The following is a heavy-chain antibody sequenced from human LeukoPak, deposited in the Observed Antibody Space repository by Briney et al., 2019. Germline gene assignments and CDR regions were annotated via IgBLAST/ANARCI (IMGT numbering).Heavy chain of an antibody. Sequence: SCPTLVNPTQTLTLTCTFSGFSLSTSGMCVSWIRQPPGKALEWLARIDWDDDKYYSTSLKTRLTISKDTSKNQVVLTMTNMDPVDTATYYCARDTTDTAMGTTLDYWGQGTLVTVSS. V-gene: IGHV2-70*11. CDR2: IDWDDDK. CDR3: ARDTTDTAMGTTLDY. J-gene: IGHJ4*02. D-gene: IGHD5-18*01. CDR1: GFSLSTSGMC.